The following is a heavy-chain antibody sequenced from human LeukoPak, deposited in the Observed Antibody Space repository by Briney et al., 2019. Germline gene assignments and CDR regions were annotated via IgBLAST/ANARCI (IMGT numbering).Heavy chain of an antibody. J-gene: IGHJ4*02. CDR1: GYSFTSYW. V-gene: IGHV5-51*01. CDR2: IYPGDSDT. Sequence: GESLKISCKGSGYSFTSYWIGWVRQMPGKGLEWMGIIYPGDSDTRYSPSFQGQVTISADKSISTAYLQWSSLKASDTAMYYCARPRSGAAADFYFDYWGQGTLVTVSS. CDR3: ARPRSGAAADFYFDY. D-gene: IGHD6-13*01.